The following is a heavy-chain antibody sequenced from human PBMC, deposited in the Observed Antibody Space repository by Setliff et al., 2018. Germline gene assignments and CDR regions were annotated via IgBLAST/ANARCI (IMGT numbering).Heavy chain of an antibody. CDR1: GGSISNSNYY. V-gene: IGHV4-39*07. J-gene: IGHJ5*02. CDR2: IYFSGTT. CDR3: AKTELGLTGTKNWFDP. Sequence: LSLTCTASGGSISNSNYYWGWIRQPPGKGLEWIGSIYFSGTTYYNPSLKSRVTMSINTSKNHFSLNLSSVTAADTAVYFCAKTELGLTGTKNWFDPWGQGTLVTVSS. D-gene: IGHD1-7*01.